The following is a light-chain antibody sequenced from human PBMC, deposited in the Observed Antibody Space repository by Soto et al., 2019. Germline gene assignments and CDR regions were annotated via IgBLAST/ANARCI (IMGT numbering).Light chain of an antibody. V-gene: IGKV1D-16*01. Sequence: DIQMTQSPSSLSASVGDRVTITCRASQGISTWLAWYQQKPGKVPRSLIYAASNLKSGVPSRFSGSGSGTDFTLTISSLQPEDFATYFCQQYDSYPITFGQGTRLENK. CDR1: QGISTW. CDR3: QQYDSYPIT. J-gene: IGKJ5*01. CDR2: AAS.